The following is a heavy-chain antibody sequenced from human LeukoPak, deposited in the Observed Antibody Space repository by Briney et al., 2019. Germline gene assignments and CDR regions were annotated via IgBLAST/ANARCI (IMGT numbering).Heavy chain of an antibody. CDR3: ARGRGFTIFGVVPFDP. CDR1: GGSFSGYY. CDR2: INHSGST. J-gene: IGHJ5*02. D-gene: IGHD3-3*01. V-gene: IGHV4-34*01. Sequence: PSETPSLTCAVYGGSFSGYYWSWIRQPPGKGLEWIGEINHSGSTNYNPSLKSRVTISVDTSKNQFSLKLSSVTAADTAVYYCARGRGFTIFGVVPFDPWGQGTLVTVSS.